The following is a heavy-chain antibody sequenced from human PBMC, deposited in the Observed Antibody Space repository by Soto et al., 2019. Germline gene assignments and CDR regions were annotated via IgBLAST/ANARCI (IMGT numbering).Heavy chain of an antibody. CDR3: ASSSGYSYGPIDY. D-gene: IGHD5-18*01. CDR1: GYTFTGYY. J-gene: IGHJ4*02. V-gene: IGHV1-2*04. Sequence: ASVKVSCKASGYTFTGYYMHWVRQAPGQGLEWMGWINPNSGGTNYAQKFQGWVTMTRDTSISTAYMELSRLRSDDTAVYYCASSSGYSYGPIDYWGQGTLVTVSS. CDR2: INPNSGGT.